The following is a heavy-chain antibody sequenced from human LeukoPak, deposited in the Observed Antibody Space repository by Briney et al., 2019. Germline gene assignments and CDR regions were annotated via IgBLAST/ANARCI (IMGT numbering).Heavy chain of an antibody. J-gene: IGHJ4*02. CDR3: ARAWNTYGDFDY. CDR2: INPNSGGT. Sequence: ASVKVPCKASGYTFIGYYMNWVRQAPGQGLEWMGWINPNSGGTNYAQKFQGRVTMTRDTSISTDYMELRGLTSDDTAVYYCARAWNTYGDFDYWGQGTVVTVSS. V-gene: IGHV1-2*02. D-gene: IGHD5-18*01. CDR1: GYTFIGYY.